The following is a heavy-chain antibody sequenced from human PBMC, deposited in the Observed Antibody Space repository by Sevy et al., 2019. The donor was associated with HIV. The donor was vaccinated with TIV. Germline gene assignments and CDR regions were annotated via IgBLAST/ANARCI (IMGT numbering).Heavy chain of an antibody. V-gene: IGHV4-39*01. CDR2: IYYSGST. CDR3: AGRIVGATHFDY. Sequence: SETLSLTCTVSGGSISSSSYYWGWIRQPPGKGLEWIGSIYYSGSTYYNPSLKSRVTISVDTSKNQFSLKLSSVTAADTAVYYCAGRIVGATHFDYWGQRTLVTVSS. J-gene: IGHJ4*02. CDR1: GGSISSSSYY. D-gene: IGHD1-26*01.